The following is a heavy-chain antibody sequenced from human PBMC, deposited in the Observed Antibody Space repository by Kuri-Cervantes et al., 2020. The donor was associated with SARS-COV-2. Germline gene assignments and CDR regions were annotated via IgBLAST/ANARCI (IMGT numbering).Heavy chain of an antibody. CDR2: INPSEGYT. D-gene: IGHD5-18*01. Sequence: ASVKVSCKASGYTFTSYDINWVRQAPGQGLEWMGIINPSEGYTTYAQKFQGRVTMTRDTSTSTAYMELSSLRSEDTAVYYCASRRGYSYGIAVGDAFDIWGQGTMVTVSS. J-gene: IGHJ3*02. CDR1: GYTFTSYD. V-gene: IGHV1-46*01. CDR3: ASRRGYSYGIAVGDAFDI.